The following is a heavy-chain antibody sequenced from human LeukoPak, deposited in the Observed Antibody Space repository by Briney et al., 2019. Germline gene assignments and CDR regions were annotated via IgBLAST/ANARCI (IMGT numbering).Heavy chain of an antibody. J-gene: IGHJ4*02. CDR3: AGASSSFYYFDY. CDR2: MYYSGST. D-gene: IGHD6-13*01. V-gene: IGHV4-61*05. Sequence: PSETLSLTCSVSGGSISSSSYYWGWIRQPPGKGLEWIGYMYYSGSTNYNPSLKSRVTISVDTSKNQFSLRLSSVTAADTAVYYCAGASSSFYYFDYWGQGTLVTVSS. CDR1: GGSISSSSYY.